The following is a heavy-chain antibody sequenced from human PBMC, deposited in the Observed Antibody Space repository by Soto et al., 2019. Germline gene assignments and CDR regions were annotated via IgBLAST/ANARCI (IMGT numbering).Heavy chain of an antibody. CDR2: IIPIFGTA. J-gene: IGHJ6*02. Sequence: QVQLVQSGAEVKKPGSSVKVSCKASGGTFSSYAISWVRQAPGQGLEWMGGIIPIFGTANYAQKFQGRVTITADESTSTAYMELSSLRAEDTAVYYCARGGGYYGSGSYPYGMDVWGQGTTVTVSS. D-gene: IGHD3-10*01. CDR3: ARGGGYYGSGSYPYGMDV. V-gene: IGHV1-69*12. CDR1: GGTFSSYA.